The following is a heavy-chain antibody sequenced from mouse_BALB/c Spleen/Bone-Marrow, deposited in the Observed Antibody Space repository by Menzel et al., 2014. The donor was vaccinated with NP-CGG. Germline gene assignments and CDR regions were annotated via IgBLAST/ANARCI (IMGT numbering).Heavy chain of an antibody. CDR1: GFTFSDYY. CDR2: ISDGGSYT. J-gene: IGHJ3*01. D-gene: IGHD2-1*01. Sequence: EVKLMESGGGLVKPGGSLKLSCAASGFTFSDYYMYWVRQTPEKRLEWVATISDGGSYTYYPDSVKGRFTISRDNAKNNLYLQMSSLKSEDTAMYYCARDGNYAYWGQGTLVTVSA. CDR3: ARDGNYAY. V-gene: IGHV5-4*02.